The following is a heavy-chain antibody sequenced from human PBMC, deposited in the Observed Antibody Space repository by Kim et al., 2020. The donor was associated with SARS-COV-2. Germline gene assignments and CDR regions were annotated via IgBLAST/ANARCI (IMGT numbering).Heavy chain of an antibody. V-gene: IGHV3-21*01. J-gene: IGHJ3*02. CDR3: ARPIVGGINDPFDI. CDR2: ISTSSSYI. CDR1: GFTFSSYN. Sequence: GGSLRLSCAASGFTFSSYNMNWVRQAPGKGLEWVSCISTSSSYIYYADSVKGRFTISRDNAKNSLYLQMNSLRAEDTALYYCARPIVGGINDPFDIWGQGTMVTVSS. D-gene: IGHD1-26*01.